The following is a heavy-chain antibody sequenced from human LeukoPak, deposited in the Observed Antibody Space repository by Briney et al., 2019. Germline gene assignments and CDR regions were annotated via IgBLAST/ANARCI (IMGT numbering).Heavy chain of an antibody. CDR2: ISSSSTTI. J-gene: IGHJ4*02. D-gene: IGHD3-3*01. Sequence: PGGSLRLSCAASGFTFSSYSMNWVRQAPGKGLEWVSYISSSSTTIYYADSVKGRFTFSRDNAKNSLYLQMNSLRAEDTAVYYCARDSITIFGVVTNWGQGTLVTVSS. CDR1: GFTFSSYS. V-gene: IGHV3-48*01. CDR3: ARDSITIFGVVTN.